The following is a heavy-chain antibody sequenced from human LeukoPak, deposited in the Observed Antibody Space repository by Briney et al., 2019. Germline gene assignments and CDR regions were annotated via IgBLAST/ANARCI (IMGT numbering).Heavy chain of an antibody. D-gene: IGHD2-15*01. CDR2: INPSGGST. CDR3: ARDNCSGGSCYYYYGMDV. CDR1: GYTFTSYY. V-gene: IGHV1-46*01. J-gene: IGHJ6*02. Sequence: GASVKVSCKASGYTFTSYYMHWVRQAPGQGLEWMGIINPSGGSTSYAQKFQGRVTMTRDTSTSTVYMELSSLRSEDTAVYYCARDNCSGGSCYYYYGMDVWGQGTTVTVSS.